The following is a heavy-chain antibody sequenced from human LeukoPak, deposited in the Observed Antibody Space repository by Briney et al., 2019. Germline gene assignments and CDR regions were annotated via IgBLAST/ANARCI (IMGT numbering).Heavy chain of an antibody. CDR3: AKILDHYDFPNNWFDP. J-gene: IGHJ5*02. CDR2: ISDSGGTT. CDR1: GFTFGSYG. Sequence: GGSLRLSCAASGFTFGSYGMTWVRQAPGKGLEWVSAISDSGGTTYYADSVKGRFTISRDNSKNTLYLQMNSLRAEDTAVYYCAKILDHYDFPNNWFDPWGQGTLVTVSS. D-gene: IGHD3-3*01. V-gene: IGHV3-23*01.